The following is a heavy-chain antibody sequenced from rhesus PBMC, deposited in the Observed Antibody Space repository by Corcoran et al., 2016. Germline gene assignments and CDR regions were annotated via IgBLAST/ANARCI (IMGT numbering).Heavy chain of an antibody. D-gene: IGHD3-3*01. CDR2: IYWNDDK. CDR1: GFSLSTSGMG. V-gene: IGHV2-1*01. J-gene: IGHJ1*01. CDR3: ARLDYNMWTGYYKGFEF. Sequence: QVTLKESGPALVKPTQTLTLTCTFSGFSLSTSGMGVGWIRQPSRKTLEGLAHIYWNDDKYYSTSLKSMLTSSKDTSKNQVVLTMTNMDPVDTATYYCARLDYNMWTGYYKGFEFWGQGALVTVSS.